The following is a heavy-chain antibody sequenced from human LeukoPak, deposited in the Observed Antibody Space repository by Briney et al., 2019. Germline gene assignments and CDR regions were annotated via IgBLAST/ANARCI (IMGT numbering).Heavy chain of an antibody. CDR1: GFTISSFG. D-gene: IGHD6-19*01. J-gene: IGHJ4*02. CDR2: TSYGGSNK. V-gene: IGHV3-33*01. CDR3: ARGKYNNGWYYFDY. Sequence: PGGSLRLSCAASGFTISSFGIHWVRQAPGKGPEWVAFTSYGGSNKFYADSMKGRFTISSDNSKNTLYLQMNSLRVEDTAVYYCARGKYNNGWYYFDYWGQGAQVTVSS.